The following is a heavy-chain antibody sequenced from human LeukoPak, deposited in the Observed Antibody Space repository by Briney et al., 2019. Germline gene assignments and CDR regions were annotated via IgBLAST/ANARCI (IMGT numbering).Heavy chain of an antibody. Sequence: ASVKVSCKASGYTFTDYFIHWVRQAPGQGLGWMGWINPNGGGTNYAQNFQGRVTMTRDTSITTTYMELRSLRSDDTAVYYCAKSMSGGLGFFQSWGQGTLVTVSS. CDR3: AKSMSGGLGFFQS. V-gene: IGHV1-2*02. J-gene: IGHJ1*01. D-gene: IGHD2-15*01. CDR1: GYTFTDYF. CDR2: INPNGGGT.